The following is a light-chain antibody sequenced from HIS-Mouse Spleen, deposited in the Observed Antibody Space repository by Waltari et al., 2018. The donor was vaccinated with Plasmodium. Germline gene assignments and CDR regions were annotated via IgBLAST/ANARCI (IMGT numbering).Light chain of an antibody. V-gene: IGLV3-10*01. J-gene: IGLJ3*02. CDR2: EDS. Sequence: SYELTQPPSVSFSPGQTARITCPGDALPTNYAYWYQQKSGQAPVLVIYEDSKRPSGIPERFSGSSSGTMATLTISGAQVEDEADYYCYSTDSSGNHRVFGGGTKLTVL. CDR1: ALPTNY. CDR3: YSTDSSGNHRV.